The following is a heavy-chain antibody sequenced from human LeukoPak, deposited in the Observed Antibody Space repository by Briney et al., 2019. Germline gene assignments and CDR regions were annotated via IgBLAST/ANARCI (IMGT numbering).Heavy chain of an antibody. CDR3: AKGAGGFSYYNWFDP. CDR2: MFHSGST. V-gene: IGHV4-38-2*02. D-gene: IGHD5-18*01. J-gene: IGHJ5*02. Sequence: PSETLSLTCTVSGYSISSGHYWAWIRQSPEKGLECIATMFHSGSTYYNPSLKSRVTTSVDTSKNQFSLKLAPVTAADTAIYYCAKGAGGFSYYNWFDPWGQGTLVTVSS. CDR1: GYSISSGHY.